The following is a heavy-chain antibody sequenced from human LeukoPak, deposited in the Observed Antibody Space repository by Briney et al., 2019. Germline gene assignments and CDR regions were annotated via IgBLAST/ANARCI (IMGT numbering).Heavy chain of an antibody. CDR2: ISGSDGTT. Sequence: GGSLRLSCAASGFTFSSYAMSWVRQAPGKGLEWVSSISGSDGTTYYADSVKGRFTISRDNAKNSLYLQMNSLRAEDTAVYYCAELGITMIGGVWGKGTTVTISS. D-gene: IGHD3-10*02. J-gene: IGHJ6*04. CDR1: GFTFSSYA. V-gene: IGHV3-23*01. CDR3: AELGITMIGGV.